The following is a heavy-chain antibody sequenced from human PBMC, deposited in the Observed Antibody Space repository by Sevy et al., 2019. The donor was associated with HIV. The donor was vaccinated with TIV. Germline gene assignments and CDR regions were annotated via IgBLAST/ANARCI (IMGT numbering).Heavy chain of an antibody. D-gene: IGHD2-8*01. CDR2: IYYSGST. CDR3: ARGSGVLIFDY. J-gene: IGHJ4*02. Sequence: SETLSLTCTVSGGSISSYYWSWIRQPPGKGLEWIGHIYYSGSTNYNPSLKSRVTISVDTSKNQFSLKLSSVTAADTAVYYCARGSGVLIFDYWGQGTLVTVSS. CDR1: GGSISSYY. V-gene: IGHV4-59*01.